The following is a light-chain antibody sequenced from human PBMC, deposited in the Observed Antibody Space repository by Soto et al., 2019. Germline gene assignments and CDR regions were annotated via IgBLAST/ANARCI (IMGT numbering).Light chain of an antibody. CDR1: SSNIGAGYD. CDR3: HSYASSLSGV. V-gene: IGLV1-40*01. Sequence: QSVLTHPPSVSGAPGQRVTSACTGSSSNIGAGYDVHRYQHVPGTAPKLLIYGNSNRPSGGPDPFSGSNSGTSASLSFTGLKAEDEADYYCHSYASSLSGVFGSGTKVTV. CDR2: GNS. J-gene: IGLJ1*01.